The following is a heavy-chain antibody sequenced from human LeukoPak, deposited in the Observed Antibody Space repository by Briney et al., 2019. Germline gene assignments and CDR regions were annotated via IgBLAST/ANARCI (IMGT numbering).Heavy chain of an antibody. Sequence: ASVKVSCKASGYTLTSYGISWVRQAPGQGLEWMGWISAYNGNTNYAQKLQGRVTMTTDTSTSTAYMELRSLRSDDTAVYYCARGPTNWGSRGYFDYWGQGTLVTVSS. J-gene: IGHJ4*02. CDR1: GYTLTSYG. CDR2: ISAYNGNT. CDR3: ARGPTNWGSRGYFDY. V-gene: IGHV1-18*01. D-gene: IGHD7-27*01.